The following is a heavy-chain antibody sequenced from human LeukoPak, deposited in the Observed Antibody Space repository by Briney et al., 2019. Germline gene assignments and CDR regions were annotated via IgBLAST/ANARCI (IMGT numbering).Heavy chain of an antibody. V-gene: IGHV3-23*01. CDR2: ISGSRGST. CDR1: GFIFSSYA. CDR3: ARPEIIIHPGDY. D-gene: IGHD1-14*01. Sequence: GGSLRLSCTASGFIFSSYAMSWVRQAPGKGLEWVSVISGSRGSTHYADSVKGRFTISRDNAKNSLYLQMNSLRAEDTAVYYCARPEIIIHPGDYWGQGTLVTVSS. J-gene: IGHJ4*02.